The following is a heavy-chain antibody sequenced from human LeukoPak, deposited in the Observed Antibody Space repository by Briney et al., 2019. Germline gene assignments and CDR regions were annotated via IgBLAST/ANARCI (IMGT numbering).Heavy chain of an antibody. J-gene: IGHJ4*02. CDR2: IYTTGNS. CDR3: ARDGVFCTNGICYEKFYFDY. V-gene: IGHV4-4*07. D-gene: IGHD2-8*01. CDR1: GGSISGNY. Sequence: SETLSLTCSVSGGSISGNYWSWIRQPAGKGLEWIGRIYTTGNSNYNPSLNSRVTMSVDTSKNQFSLKLSSVTAADTAVYYCARDGVFCTNGICYEKFYFDYWGQGTLVTASS.